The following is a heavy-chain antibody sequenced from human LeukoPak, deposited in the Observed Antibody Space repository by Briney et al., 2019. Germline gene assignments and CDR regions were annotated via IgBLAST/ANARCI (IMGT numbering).Heavy chain of an antibody. J-gene: IGHJ5*02. CDR2: IYYSGST. D-gene: IGHD6-19*01. V-gene: IGHV4-30-4*08. CDR1: GGSISSGDYY. Sequence: SETLSLTCTVSGGSISSGDYYWSWIRQPPGKGLEWIGYIYYSGSTYYNPSLKSRVTISVGRSKNQFSLKLSSVTAADTAVYYCARSGYTSGQFDPWGQGTLVTVSS. CDR3: ARSGYTSGQFDP.